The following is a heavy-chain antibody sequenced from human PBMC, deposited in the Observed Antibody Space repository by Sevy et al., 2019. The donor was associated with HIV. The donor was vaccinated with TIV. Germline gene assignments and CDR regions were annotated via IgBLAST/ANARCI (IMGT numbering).Heavy chain of an antibody. V-gene: IGHV3-30-3*01. J-gene: IGHJ6*02. CDR3: AKVGYCSSTSCYSIYYGMDV. D-gene: IGHD2-2*02. CDR1: GFTFSSYA. CDR2: ISYDGSNK. Sequence: GGSLRLSCAASGFTFSSYAMHWVRQAPGKGLEWVAVISYDGSNKYYADSVKGRFTISRDNSKNTRYLQMNSLRVEDTAVYYCAKVGYCSSTSCYSIYYGMDVWGQGTTVTVSS.